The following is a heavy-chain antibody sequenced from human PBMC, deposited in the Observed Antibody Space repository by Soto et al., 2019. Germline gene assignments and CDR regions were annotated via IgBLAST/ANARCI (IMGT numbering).Heavy chain of an antibody. CDR3: AHSPSGWYLFDY. V-gene: IGHV2-5*01. Sequence: QITLKESGPTLVRPTQTLTLTCTFSGFSLSTSGLGVGWIRQPPGKALEWLALIYWNDDKRYSPSLKARLTIPKDTPKNQVALTMTNMAPVDTATYYCAHSPSGWYLFDYWGQETLVTVSS. CDR2: IYWNDDK. D-gene: IGHD6-19*01. CDR1: GFSLSTSGLG. J-gene: IGHJ4*02.